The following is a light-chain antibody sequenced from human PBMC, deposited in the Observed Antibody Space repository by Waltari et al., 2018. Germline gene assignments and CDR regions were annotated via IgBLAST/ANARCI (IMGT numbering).Light chain of an antibody. V-gene: IGLV1-47*01. CDR1: SSNIGSNY. CDR2: RNT. Sequence: QSVLTQPPSASGTPGQRVTISCSGSSSNIGSNYVYWYQQLPGTAPELLIYRNTQRRSAFPDRFSGSKSCTSASLAISGLRSEDEAVYYCSAWDDSRTGPWVFGGGTKLTVL. J-gene: IGLJ3*02. CDR3: SAWDDSRTGPWV.